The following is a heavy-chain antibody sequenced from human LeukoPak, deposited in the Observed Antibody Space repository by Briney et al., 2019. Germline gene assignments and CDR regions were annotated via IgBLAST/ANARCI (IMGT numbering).Heavy chain of an antibody. CDR3: ARNQTYSGSGIYTYFDY. Sequence: SETLSLTCTVSGGSISSSSYYWGWIRQPPGKGLEWIGSIYYSGSTYYNPSLKSRVTISVDTSKNQFSLKLSSVTAADTAVYYCARNQTYSGSGIYTYFDYWGQGILVTVSS. V-gene: IGHV4-39*07. CDR2: IYYSGST. CDR1: GGSISSSSYY. J-gene: IGHJ4*02. D-gene: IGHD3-10*01.